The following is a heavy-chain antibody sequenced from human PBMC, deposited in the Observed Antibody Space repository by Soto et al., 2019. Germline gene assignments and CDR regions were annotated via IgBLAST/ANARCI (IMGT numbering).Heavy chain of an antibody. CDR3: AKDRAGRIQLWLRAFLFDY. CDR2: ISGSGGST. CDR1: GFTFSSYA. V-gene: IGHV3-23*01. J-gene: IGHJ4*02. D-gene: IGHD5-18*01. Sequence: EVQLLESGGGLVQPGGSLRLSCAASGFTFSSYAMSWVRQAPGKGLEWVSAISGSGGSTYYADSVKGRFTISRDNSKNTLYLHMNSQRAEDTAVYYCAKDRAGRIQLWLRAFLFDYWGQGPLVSVSS.